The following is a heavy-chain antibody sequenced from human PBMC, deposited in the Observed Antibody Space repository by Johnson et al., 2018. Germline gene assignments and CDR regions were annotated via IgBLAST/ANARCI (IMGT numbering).Heavy chain of an antibody. J-gene: IGHJ4*02. Sequence: VQLVQSGGGLVQPGGSLRLSCAASGFTFSTFAMAWVRQAPGKGLQWVAGGSDSGVKTDYAESVKGRFTISRDNSNDTLYLQMESLRAEDTARYYCAKDMRTKRGGHFDSWGQGTLVTVSS. CDR2: GSDSGVKT. D-gene: IGHD2-15*01. CDR3: AKDMRTKRGGHFDS. CDR1: GFTFSTFA. V-gene: IGHV3-23*04.